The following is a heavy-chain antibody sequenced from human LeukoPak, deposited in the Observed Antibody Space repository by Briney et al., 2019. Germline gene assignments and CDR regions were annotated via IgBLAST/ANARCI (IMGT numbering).Heavy chain of an antibody. Sequence: SETLSLTCTVSGDSFNSGAYYWSWIRQPPGRGLEWIGSIYHSGNTDYSPSLKSRVTTSVDTSKNQFSLTLSSVTAADTAVYYCARGNIVGYSYGYLGFFDYWGQGTLVPVSS. D-gene: IGHD5-18*01. CDR2: IYHSGNT. CDR3: ARGNIVGYSYGYLGFFDY. J-gene: IGHJ4*02. CDR1: GDSFNSGAYY. V-gene: IGHV4-61*08.